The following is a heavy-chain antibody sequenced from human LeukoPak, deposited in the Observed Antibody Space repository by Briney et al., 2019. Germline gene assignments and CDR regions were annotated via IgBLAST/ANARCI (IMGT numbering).Heavy chain of an antibody. V-gene: IGHV3-23*01. D-gene: IGHD3-22*01. J-gene: IGHJ4*02. CDR2: ISGSGGST. Sequence: PGGSLRLSCADSGFTFRSYAMSWVRQAPRKGLEWVSAISGSGGSTYYADSVKGRFTISRDNSKNTLYLQMNSLRAEDTAVYYCAKDKGSSGYYYTINYWGQGTLVTVSS. CDR1: GFTFRSYA. CDR3: AKDKGSSGYYYTINY.